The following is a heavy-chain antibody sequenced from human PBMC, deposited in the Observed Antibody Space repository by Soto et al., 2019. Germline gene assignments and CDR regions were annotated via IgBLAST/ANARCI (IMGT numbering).Heavy chain of an antibody. D-gene: IGHD5-18*01. CDR3: ARVRGYSHDPAGMDV. CDR2: IWYDGSNK. CDR1: GFTFSSYG. Sequence: SLRLSFAASGFTFSSYGMHWVRQAPGKGLEWVAIIWYDGSNKYYADSVKGRFTISRDNSKNTLYLQMNSLRAEDTAVYYCARVRGYSHDPAGMDVWGQGTTVTVSS. J-gene: IGHJ6*02. V-gene: IGHV3-33*01.